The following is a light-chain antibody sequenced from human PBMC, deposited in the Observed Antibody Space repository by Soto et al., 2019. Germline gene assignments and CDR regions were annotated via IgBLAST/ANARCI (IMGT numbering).Light chain of an antibody. J-gene: IGKJ1*01. V-gene: IGKV1-39*01. CDR2: AAS. CDR3: QQSYSTPPQT. CDR1: QSISTY. Sequence: DIQMTQSPSSLSASVGDRVTITCRASQSISTYLNWYQQKPGKAPKLLIYAASSLQSGVPSRFSGSGSGTDFTLTISSLQPEDFATYYCQQSYSTPPQTFGQGTKVDTK.